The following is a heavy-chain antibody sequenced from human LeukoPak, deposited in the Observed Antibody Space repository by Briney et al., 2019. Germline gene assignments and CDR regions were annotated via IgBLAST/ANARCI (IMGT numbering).Heavy chain of an antibody. V-gene: IGHV4-4*07. D-gene: IGHD3-22*01. CDR2: IYTSGST. CDR1: GGSISSYY. CDR3: ARDHYYDSSNWFDP. J-gene: IGHJ5*02. Sequence: SETLSLTCTVSGGSISSYYWSWIRQPAGKGLVWIGRIYTSGSTNYNPSLKSRVTMSVDTSKNQFSLKLSSVTAADTAVYYCARDHYYDSSNWFDPWGQGTLVTVSS.